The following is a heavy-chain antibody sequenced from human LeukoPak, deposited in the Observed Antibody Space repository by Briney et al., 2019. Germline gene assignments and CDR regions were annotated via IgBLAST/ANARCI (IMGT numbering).Heavy chain of an antibody. Sequence: GGSLRLSCTASGFTFSSYWMNWLRQAPGKGLEWVANVKQDGSEKYYVDSVKGRFTISRDNAKNSLYLQMNSLRAEDTAVYYCAKEGDYPILTYDSWGQGALVTVSS. J-gene: IGHJ5*01. CDR2: VKQDGSEK. D-gene: IGHD2-21*01. V-gene: IGHV3-7*01. CDR1: GFTFSSYW. CDR3: AKEGDYPILTYDS.